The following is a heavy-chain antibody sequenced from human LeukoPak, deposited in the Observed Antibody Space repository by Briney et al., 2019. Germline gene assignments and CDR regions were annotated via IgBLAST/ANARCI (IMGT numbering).Heavy chain of an antibody. CDR1: GGSISSYY. J-gene: IGHJ4*02. D-gene: IGHD3-9*01. CDR3: AGDREDYDILTGYYTHIPDY. V-gene: IGHV4-59*01. CDR2: IYYSGST. Sequence: SETLSLTCTVSGGSISSYYWSWIRQPPGKGLEWIGYIYYSGSTNYNPSLKSRVTISVDTSKNQFSLKLSSVTAADTAVYYCAGDREDYDILTGYYTHIPDYWGQGTLVTVSS.